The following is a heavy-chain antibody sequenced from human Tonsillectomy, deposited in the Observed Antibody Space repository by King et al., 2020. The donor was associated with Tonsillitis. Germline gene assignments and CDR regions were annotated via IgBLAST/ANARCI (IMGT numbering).Heavy chain of an antibody. CDR1: GDTFSKDA. V-gene: IGHV1-69*01. CDR3: ASAVADSSIWYAYFDS. Sequence: VQLVESGAELKKPGSSVKVSCKASGDTFSKDAISWVRLAPGQGLEWMAGIIPIFGAPNYAQKVQGRVIITADESTSTAYMELSSLRSEDTAVYYCASAVADSSIWYAYFDSWSQGCLVPVSS. J-gene: IGHJ4*02. D-gene: IGHD6-13*01. CDR2: IIPIFGAP.